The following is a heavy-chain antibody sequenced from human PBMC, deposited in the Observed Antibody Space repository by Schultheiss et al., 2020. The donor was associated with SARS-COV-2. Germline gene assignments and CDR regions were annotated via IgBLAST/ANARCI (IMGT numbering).Heavy chain of an antibody. V-gene: IGHV3-23*01. J-gene: IGHJ4*02. D-gene: IGHD3/OR15-3a*01. CDR1: GFTFSGYA. CDR3: AKNLRNGEATYEF. Sequence: GGSLRLSCVASGFTFSGYAMSWVRQAPGKGLEWLSAISGDGNYIYYADSVTGRFTLSRDNSKYTVYLQMNSLRGEDTALYFCAKNLRNGEATYEFWGQGAPVTVSS. CDR2: ISGDGNYI.